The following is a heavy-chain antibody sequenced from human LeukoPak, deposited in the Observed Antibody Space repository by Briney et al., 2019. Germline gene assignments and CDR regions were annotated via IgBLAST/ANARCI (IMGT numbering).Heavy chain of an antibody. V-gene: IGHV4-59*01. CDR2: IYYSGST. J-gene: IGHJ4*02. CDR3: ARRLAVTGRYYFDY. CDR1: GGSISTYY. Sequence: SETLSLTCTVSGGSISTYYWTWIRQPPGKGLEWIGYIYYSGSTNYNPSLKSRVTMSVDTSKNQFSLRLNSVTAADTAVYYCARRLAVTGRYYFDYWGQGTLVTVSS. D-gene: IGHD6-13*01.